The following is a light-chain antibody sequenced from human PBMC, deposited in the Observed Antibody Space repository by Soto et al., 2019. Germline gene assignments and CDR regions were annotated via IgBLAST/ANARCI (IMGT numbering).Light chain of an antibody. CDR2: ESN. J-gene: IGLJ2*01. CDR1: SGSIASNY. CDR3: QSYDSSNVI. Sequence: NFMLTQPHSVSESPGKTVTISCTGSSGSIASNYVQWYQQRPGSAPTTVIYESNQRPSGVPDRFSGSIDSSSNSASLTISGLKTEDEADYYCQSYDSSNVIFGRGTKVTVL. V-gene: IGLV6-57*02.